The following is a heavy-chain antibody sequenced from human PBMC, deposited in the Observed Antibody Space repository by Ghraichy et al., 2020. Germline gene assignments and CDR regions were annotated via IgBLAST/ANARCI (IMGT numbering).Heavy chain of an antibody. CDR1: GYTFTSYG. CDR2: ISAYNGNT. D-gene: IGHD3-3*01. Sequence: ASVKVSCKASGYTFTSYGISWVRQAPGQGLEWMGWISAYNGNTNYAQKLQGRVTMTTDTSTSTAYMELRSLRSDDTAVYYCARGYTYYDFWSGYENWFDPWGQGTLVTVSS. CDR3: ARGYTYYDFWSGYENWFDP. J-gene: IGHJ5*02. V-gene: IGHV1-18*01.